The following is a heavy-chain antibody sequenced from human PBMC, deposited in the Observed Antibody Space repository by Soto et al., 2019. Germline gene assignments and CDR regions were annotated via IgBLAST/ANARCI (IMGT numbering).Heavy chain of an antibody. Sequence: ASVKVSCKASGGTFSSYTISWVRQAPGQGLEWMRRIIPILGIANYAQKFQGRVTITADKSTSTAYMELSSLRSEDTAVYYCASFSVRDPSTVTTAYYYYYMDVWGKGTTVTVSS. J-gene: IGHJ6*03. CDR3: ASFSVRDPSTVTTAYYYYYMDV. CDR1: GGTFSSYT. V-gene: IGHV1-69*02. CDR2: IIPILGIA. D-gene: IGHD4-17*01.